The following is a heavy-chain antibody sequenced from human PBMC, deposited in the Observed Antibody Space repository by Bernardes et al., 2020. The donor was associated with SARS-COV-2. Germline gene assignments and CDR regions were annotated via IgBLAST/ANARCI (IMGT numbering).Heavy chain of an antibody. CDR1: GFTFSNAW. J-gene: IGHJ1*01. V-gene: IGHV3-15*01. CDR2: IKSKTDGGTT. D-gene: IGHD2-2*01. CDR3: TIDIVVVPAAILPDYFQH. Sequence: GGSLRLSCAASGFTFSNAWMSWVRKATGKGMEWVGRIKSKTDGGTTDYAAPVKGRFTISRDDSKNTLYLQMNSLKTEDTAVYYCTIDIVVVPAAILPDYFQHWGQGTLVTVSS.